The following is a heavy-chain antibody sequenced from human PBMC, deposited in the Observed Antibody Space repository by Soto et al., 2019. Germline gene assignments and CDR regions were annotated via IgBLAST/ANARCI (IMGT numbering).Heavy chain of an antibody. V-gene: IGHV1-24*01. CDR3: ATALAVLAGYYHYFDY. Sequence: ASVKVSCKVSGYTLTELSMHWVRQAPGKGLEWMGGFDPEDGETIYAQKFQGRVTMTEDTSTDTAYMELSSLRSEDTAVYYCATALAVLAGYYHYFDYWGQGTLVTSPQ. J-gene: IGHJ4*02. CDR2: FDPEDGET. CDR1: GYTLTELS. D-gene: IGHD3-22*01.